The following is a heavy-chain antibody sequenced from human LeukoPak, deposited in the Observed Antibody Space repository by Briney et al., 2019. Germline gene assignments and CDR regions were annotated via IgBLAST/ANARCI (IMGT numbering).Heavy chain of an antibody. J-gene: IGHJ4*02. CDR2: IFHTGHT. V-gene: IGHV4-30-2*01. D-gene: IGHD3-10*01. Sequence: SETLSLTCTVSGGSISSGDYPWSWIRQPPGKGLEWIGYIFHTGHTSYNPSLKSRVNISVDMSKNQLSLRLTSVTAADTAVYYCARGFYGAGSHFDYWGQGTLVTVSS. CDR1: GGSISSGDYP. CDR3: ARGFYGAGSHFDY.